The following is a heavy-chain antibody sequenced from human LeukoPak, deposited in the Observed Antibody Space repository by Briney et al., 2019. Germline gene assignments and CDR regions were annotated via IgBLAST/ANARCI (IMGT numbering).Heavy chain of an antibody. D-gene: IGHD1-26*01. CDR1: GYTFTSYY. V-gene: IGHV1-46*01. CDR2: INPSGGST. CDR3: ARGRRGELDLQDAFDI. Sequence: ASVKVSCKASGYTFTSYYMHWVRQAPGQGLEWMGIINPSGGSTSYAQKFQGRVTMTRDMSTSTVYMELSSLRSEDTAVYYCARGRRGELDLQDAFDIWGQGTMVTVSS. J-gene: IGHJ3*02.